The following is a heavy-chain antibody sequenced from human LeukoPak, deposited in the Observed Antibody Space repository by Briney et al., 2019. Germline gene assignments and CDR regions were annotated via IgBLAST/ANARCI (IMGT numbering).Heavy chain of an antibody. CDR3: ARDMRAAAANRYYYYGMDV. V-gene: IGHV3-7*01. J-gene: IGHJ6*02. Sequence: PGGSLRLSCAASGFTFSSYWMSWVRQAPGKGLEWVANIKQDGREKYYVDSVKGRFTISRDNAKNSLYLQMNSLRAEDTAVYYCARDMRAAAANRYYYYGMDVWGQGTTVTVSS. D-gene: IGHD6-13*01. CDR2: IKQDGREK. CDR1: GFTFSSYW.